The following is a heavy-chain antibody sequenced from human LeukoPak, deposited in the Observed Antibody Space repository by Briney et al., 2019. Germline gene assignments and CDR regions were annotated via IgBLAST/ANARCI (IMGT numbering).Heavy chain of an antibody. CDR2: ISGSGGST. CDR3: AKDLGSITIFGVVMCWFDP. Sequence: GGSLRLSCAASGFTFSSYAMSWVRQAPGKGLEWVSAISGSGGSTYYADSVKGRFTISRDNSKNTLYLQMNSLRAEDTAVYYCAKDLGSITIFGVVMCWFDPWGQGTLVTVSS. D-gene: IGHD3-3*01. CDR1: GFTFSSYA. J-gene: IGHJ5*02. V-gene: IGHV3-23*01.